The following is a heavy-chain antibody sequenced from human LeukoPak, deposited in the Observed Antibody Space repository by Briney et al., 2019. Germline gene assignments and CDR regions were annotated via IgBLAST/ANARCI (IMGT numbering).Heavy chain of an antibody. CDR1: GGSISSYY. J-gene: IGHJ6*03. Sequence: PSETLSLTCTVSGGSISSYYWSWIRQPAGKGLEWIGRIYTSGSTNYNPSLKSRVTISVDKSKNQFSLKLSSVTAADTAVYYCARGLGYCSSTSCYRSLYYYYYMDVWGKGTTVTVSS. CDR3: ARGLGYCSSTSCYRSLYYYYYMDV. CDR2: IYTSGST. D-gene: IGHD2-2*02. V-gene: IGHV4-4*07.